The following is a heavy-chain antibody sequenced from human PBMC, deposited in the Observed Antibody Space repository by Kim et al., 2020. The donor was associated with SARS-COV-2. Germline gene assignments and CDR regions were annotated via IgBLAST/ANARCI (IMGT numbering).Heavy chain of an antibody. D-gene: IGHD5-12*01. CDR2: ISANGHST. J-gene: IGHJ6*02. Sequence: GGSLRLSCTASGFTFSNYAMTWVRQAPGKGLEWVSAISANGHSTYFADSVRGRSTISRDNSKNTLILQMESLRVEDTAVYYCVKDNGGYEWNYYYGMDVWGQGTTVTV. CDR1: GFTFSNYA. V-gene: IGHV3-23*01. CDR3: VKDNGGYEWNYYYGMDV.